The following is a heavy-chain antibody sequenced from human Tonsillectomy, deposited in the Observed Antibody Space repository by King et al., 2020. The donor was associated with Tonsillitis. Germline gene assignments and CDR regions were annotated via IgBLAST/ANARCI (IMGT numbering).Heavy chain of an antibody. CDR2: ISYTGGT. Sequence: QLQESGPGLVKPSETLSLTCTVSGGSISSYYWSWIRQPPGKGLEWVGDISYTGGTNYNPSLKSRVTISVYTSKNHFSLKLSSVTAADTAVYYCARAQAMDVGGKGTTVTVSS. J-gene: IGHJ6*04. V-gene: IGHV4-59*01. CDR3: ARAQAMDV. CDR1: GGSISSYY.